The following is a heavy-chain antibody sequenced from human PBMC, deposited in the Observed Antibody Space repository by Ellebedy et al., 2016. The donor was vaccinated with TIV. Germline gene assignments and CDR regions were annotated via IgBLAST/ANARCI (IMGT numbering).Heavy chain of an antibody. CDR3: AKGVVVVTADGLFDY. V-gene: IGHV3-23*01. J-gene: IGHJ4*02. CDR1: GFSFSNYA. CDR2: ISGSGVVT. Sequence: GESLKISXAASGFSFSNYAMSWVRQAPGKGLEWVSGISGSGVVTDYADSVKGRFTMSRDNSKNTIYLQMNSLRAEDTAVYYCAKGVVVVTADGLFDYWGQGTLVTVSS. D-gene: IGHD2-21*02.